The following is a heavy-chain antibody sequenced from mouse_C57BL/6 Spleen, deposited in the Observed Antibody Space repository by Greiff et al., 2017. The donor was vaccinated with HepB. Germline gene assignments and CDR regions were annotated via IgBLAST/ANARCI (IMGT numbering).Heavy chain of an antibody. CDR1: GFTFTDYY. CDR3: ARSVCSNYAMDY. Sequence: EVKLVESGGGLVQPGGSLSLSCAASGFTFTDYYMSWVRQPPGKALEWLGFIRNKANGYTTEYSASVKGRFTISRDNSQSILYLQMNALRAEDSATYYCARSVCSNYAMDYWGQGTSVTVSS. V-gene: IGHV7-3*01. D-gene: IGHD1-1*01. CDR2: IRNKANGYTT. J-gene: IGHJ4*01.